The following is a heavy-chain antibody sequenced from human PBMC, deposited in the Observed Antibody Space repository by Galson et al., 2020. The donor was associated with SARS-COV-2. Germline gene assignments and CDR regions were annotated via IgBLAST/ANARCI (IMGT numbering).Heavy chain of an antibody. CDR1: GFTFSNYA. V-gene: IGHV3-23*01. Sequence: GGSLRLSCAASGFTFSNYAMTWVRQAPGKGLEWVSAISGNSGSTYSADSVKGQFTISRDNSKNTLYLQMNSLRAEDTAIYYCAKVLMMYASLGHFDCWGQGTLVTVSS. J-gene: IGHJ4*02. CDR2: ISGNSGST. D-gene: IGHD2-8*01. CDR3: AKVLMMYASLGHFDC.